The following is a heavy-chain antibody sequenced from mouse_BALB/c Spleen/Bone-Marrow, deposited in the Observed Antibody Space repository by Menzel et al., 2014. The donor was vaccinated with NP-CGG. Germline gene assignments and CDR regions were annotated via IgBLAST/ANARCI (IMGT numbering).Heavy chain of an antibody. CDR1: GYTFTDYY. V-gene: IGHV1-84*02. J-gene: IGHJ1*01. D-gene: IGHD1-1*01. CDR3: ARPPYYYGSSYYWYFDV. CDR2: IYPGGGNT. Sequence: VQLQQSGPELVKPGASVKISCKASGYTFTDYYINWVKQNPGQGLEWIGWIYPGGGNTKYNEKFKGKATLTVDTSSSTAYMQLSSLTSKDTAVYFCARPPYYYGSSYYWYFDVWGAGTTVTVSS.